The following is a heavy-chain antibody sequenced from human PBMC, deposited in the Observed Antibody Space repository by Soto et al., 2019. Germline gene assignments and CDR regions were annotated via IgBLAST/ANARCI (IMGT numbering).Heavy chain of an antibody. CDR2: INPSGGNT. J-gene: IGHJ4*02. V-gene: IGHV1-46*01. D-gene: IGHD2-15*01. Sequence: ASVKVSCKASGYTFTSYYMHWVRQAPGQGLEWMGIINPSGGNTKYAQKIQGRVTMTTDTSTSTVYMEVRSLRPDDTALYYSARRGNNNACKQYCSYWGQGTLVTVSS. CDR3: ARRGNNNACKQYCSY. CDR1: GYTFTSYY.